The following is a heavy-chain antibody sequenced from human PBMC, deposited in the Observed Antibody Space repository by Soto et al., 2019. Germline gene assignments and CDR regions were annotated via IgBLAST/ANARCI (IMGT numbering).Heavy chain of an antibody. D-gene: IGHD2-15*01. CDR1: GVTLSGYW. V-gene: IGHV3-7*05. J-gene: IGHJ4*02. CDR2: IKYDGSDK. Sequence: EVQLVESGGGLVQPGGSLRLSCAASGVTLSGYWMNWVRQAPGRGLEWVANIKYDGSDKYYVDSVKGRFTISRDNAKNSLYLQMNSLTVDDTAVYYCATSNCPLYWGQGTLVTVSS. CDR3: ATSNCPLY.